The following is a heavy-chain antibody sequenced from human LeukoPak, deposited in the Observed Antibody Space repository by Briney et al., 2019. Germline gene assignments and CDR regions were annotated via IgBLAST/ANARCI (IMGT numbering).Heavy chain of an antibody. D-gene: IGHD3-10*01. CDR1: GFTFSSYA. CDR3: VKDPTGRGVV. CDR2: ISSYGGST. Sequence: GGSLRLSCSVSGFTFSSYAMHWVRQAPGKGLEYLSSISSYGGSTYYADSVKGRFTISRDNSKNTLYLQMSSLRGEDTAVYYCVKDPTGRGVVWGQGTLVTVSP. V-gene: IGHV3-64D*06. J-gene: IGHJ4*02.